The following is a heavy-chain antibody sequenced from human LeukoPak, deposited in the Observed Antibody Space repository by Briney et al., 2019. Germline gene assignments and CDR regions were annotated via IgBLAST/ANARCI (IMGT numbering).Heavy chain of an antibody. CDR3: ATGRIGIVVVPAAIRY. J-gene: IGHJ4*02. CDR2: FDPEDGET. CDR1: GYTLTELS. Sequence: ASVKVSCKVSGYTLTELSMHWVRQAPGKGLEWMGGFDPEDGETIYAQKFQGRVTMTEDTSTDTAYMELSSLRSEDTAVYYCATGRIGIVVVPAAIRYWSQGTLVTVSS. V-gene: IGHV1-24*01. D-gene: IGHD2-2*02.